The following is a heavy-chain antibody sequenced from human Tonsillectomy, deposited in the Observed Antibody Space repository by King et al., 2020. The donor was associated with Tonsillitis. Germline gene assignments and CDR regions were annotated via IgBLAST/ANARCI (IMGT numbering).Heavy chain of an antibody. J-gene: IGHJ4*02. V-gene: IGHV3-30*02. D-gene: IGHD3-10*01. CDR2: ITYDGNDN. CDR1: GFNFDKYG. Sequence: VQLVQSGGGVVQPGGSLRLSCAASGFNFDKYGMHWVRQAPGKGPEWVAFITYDGNDNYHAVSVMGRFTISRDNSKSTVYLQMNSLRNEDTAVYYCAKTGGYYALRTYYNEGYFDYWGQGTLVIVSS. CDR3: AKTGGYYALRTYYNEGYFDY.